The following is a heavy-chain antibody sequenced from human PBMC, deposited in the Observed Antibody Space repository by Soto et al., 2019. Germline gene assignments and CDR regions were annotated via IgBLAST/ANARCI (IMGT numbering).Heavy chain of an antibody. CDR1: GFTLSNYW. CDR3: VRELGLAY. V-gene: IGHV3-7*03. Sequence: SCAASGFTLSNYWMTWVRQAPGKGLEWVANINKDGSQKNYVDSVKGRFTIARDNGQNSLSLQMNSLRVEDTAVYYCVRELGLAYWGQGALVTVSS. CDR2: INKDGSQK. D-gene: IGHD7-27*01. J-gene: IGHJ4*02.